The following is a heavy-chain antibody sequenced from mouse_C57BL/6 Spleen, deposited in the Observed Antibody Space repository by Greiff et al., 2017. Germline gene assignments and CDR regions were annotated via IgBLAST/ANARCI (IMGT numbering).Heavy chain of an antibody. CDR2: IDPSDSET. Sequence: VQLQQPGAELVRPGSSVKLSCKASGYTFTSYWMHWVKQRPIQGLEWIGNIDPSDSETHYNQKFKDKATLTVDKSSSTAYMQLSSLTSEDSAVYYCARSLYGNLFDYWGQGTTLTVSS. CDR3: ARSLYGNLFDY. CDR1: GYTFTSYW. D-gene: IGHD2-1*01. J-gene: IGHJ2*01. V-gene: IGHV1-52*01.